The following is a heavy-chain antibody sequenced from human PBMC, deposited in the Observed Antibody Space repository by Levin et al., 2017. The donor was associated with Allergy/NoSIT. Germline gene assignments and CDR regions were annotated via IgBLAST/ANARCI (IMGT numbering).Heavy chain of an antibody. CDR3: IPSRLGYVDY. J-gene: IGHJ4*02. Sequence: KVSCAASGFTFSGSAMHWVRQASGKGLEWVGRIRSKANSYATAYAASVKGRFTISRDDSKNTAYLEMNSLKTEDTAVYYCIPSRLGYVDYWGQGTLVTVSS. D-gene: IGHD2-15*01. CDR1: GFTFSGSA. V-gene: IGHV3-73*01. CDR2: IRSKANSYAT.